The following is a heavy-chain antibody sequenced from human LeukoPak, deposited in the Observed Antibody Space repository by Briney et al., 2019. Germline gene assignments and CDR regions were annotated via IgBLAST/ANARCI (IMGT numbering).Heavy chain of an antibody. CDR2: IIPIFGTA. D-gene: IGHD3-22*01. V-gene: IGHV1-69*01. Sequence: SSVKVSCKASGGTFSSYAISWVRQAPGQGREWMGGIIPIFGTANYAQKFQGRVTITADESTSTAYMELSSLRSEDTAVYYCAIDSSGYYSRGYFDYWGQGTLVTVSS. CDR3: AIDSSGYYSRGYFDY. CDR1: GGTFSSYA. J-gene: IGHJ4*02.